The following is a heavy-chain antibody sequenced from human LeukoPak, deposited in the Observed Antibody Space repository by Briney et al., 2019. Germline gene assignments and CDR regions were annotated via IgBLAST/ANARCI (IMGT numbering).Heavy chain of an antibody. V-gene: IGHV4-39*02. D-gene: IGHD2-2*03. CDR1: GGSISSSSYY. Sequence: SETLSLTCTVSGGSISSSSYYWGWIRQPPGKGLEWIGSIYYSGSTYYNPSLKSRVTISVDTSKNQFSLKLSSVTAADTAVYYCARDGDGYCSSTSCYAPDHYYYYMDVWGKGTTVTVSS. J-gene: IGHJ6*03. CDR2: IYYSGST. CDR3: ARDGDGYCSSTSCYAPDHYYYYMDV.